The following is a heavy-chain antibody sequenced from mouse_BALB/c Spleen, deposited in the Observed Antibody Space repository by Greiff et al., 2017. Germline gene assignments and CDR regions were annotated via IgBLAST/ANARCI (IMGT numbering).Heavy chain of an antibody. D-gene: IGHD2-4*01. CDR1: GFSLTGYG. V-gene: IGHV2-6-7*01. CDR3: ARDEKEYDYDWFAY. CDR2: IWGDGST. Sequence: QVQLKESGPGLVAPSQSLSITCTVSGFSLTGYGVNWVRQPPGKGLEWLGMIWGDGSTDYNSALKSRLSISKDNSKSQVFLKMNSLQTDDTARYYCARDEKEYDYDWFAYWGQGTLVTVSA. J-gene: IGHJ3*01.